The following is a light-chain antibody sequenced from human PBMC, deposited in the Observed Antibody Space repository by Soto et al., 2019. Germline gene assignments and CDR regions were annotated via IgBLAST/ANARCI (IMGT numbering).Light chain of an antibody. J-gene: IGKJ5*01. CDR1: PRISSY. CDR2: AAS. CDR3: EAPRSTPGT. V-gene: IGKV1-39*01. Sequence: VGGSIKKNSRASPRISSYLNWYQQKAGKAPRLLIYAASSLQSGVPSRFSCSGSGTDFTLGIRTLQPEESAPHICEAPRSTPGTFGQGTRLEIK.